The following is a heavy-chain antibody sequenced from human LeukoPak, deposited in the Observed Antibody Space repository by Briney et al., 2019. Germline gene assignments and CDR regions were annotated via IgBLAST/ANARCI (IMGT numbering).Heavy chain of an antibody. D-gene: IGHD3-10*01. V-gene: IGHV1-46*01. CDR2: INPSGGST. CDR1: GYTFTNYY. CDR3: ARDLHIDGRPEGRDY. Sequence: ASVTVSCKASGYTFTNYYMHWVRQAPGQGLAWMGIINPSGGSTTYAQKFQGRVTMTRDTSTSTVYMELSGLRSEDTAVYYCARDLHIDGRPEGRDYWGQGTLVTVSS. J-gene: IGHJ4*02.